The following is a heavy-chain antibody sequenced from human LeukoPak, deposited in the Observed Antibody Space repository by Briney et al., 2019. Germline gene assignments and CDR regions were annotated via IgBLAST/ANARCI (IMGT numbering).Heavy chain of an antibody. V-gene: IGHV3-48*03. Sequence: GGSMRLSCAASGFTFSSYEMSWLRQAPGKGLQWVSYISSSGSTTYYADSVKGRFTSSRDNAKISLYLQMVSLRAEATAGYYGAGGQSGMYWYFDLWGGGTLVTVPS. CDR2: ISSSGSTT. CDR1: GFTFSSYE. CDR3: AGGQSGMYWYFDL. D-gene: IGHD1-26*01. J-gene: IGHJ2*01.